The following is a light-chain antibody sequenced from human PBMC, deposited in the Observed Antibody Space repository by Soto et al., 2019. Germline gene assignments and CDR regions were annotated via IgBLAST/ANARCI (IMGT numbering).Light chain of an antibody. V-gene: IGKV1-27*01. CDR1: QGISNN. Sequence: DIQMTQSPSSLSASVGDRVTITCRASQGISNNLAWYQQKPGKVPKLLIYAASTLQSGVPSRFSGSGSGTDFTLTISSLKPEDVATYYCQKYNSAPSITFGQGTRLEIK. CDR3: QKYNSAPSIT. CDR2: AAS. J-gene: IGKJ5*01.